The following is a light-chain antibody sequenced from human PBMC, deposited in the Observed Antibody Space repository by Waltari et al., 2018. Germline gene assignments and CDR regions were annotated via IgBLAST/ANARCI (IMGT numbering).Light chain of an antibody. CDR1: QSVTTN. Sequence: EIVMAQSPASLSVSPGERAIFSCRASQSVTTNVAWYQQKPGQPPRLLIYCASTRATDTPARFSGSGSGTEFTLTITSPQSEDVGVYYCHQYNDGPPFNFGQGTKLEIK. V-gene: IGKV3-15*01. CDR2: CAS. J-gene: IGKJ2*01. CDR3: HQYNDGPPFN.